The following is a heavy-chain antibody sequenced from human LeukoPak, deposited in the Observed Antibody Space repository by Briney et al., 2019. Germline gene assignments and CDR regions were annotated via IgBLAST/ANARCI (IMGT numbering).Heavy chain of an antibody. Sequence: GGSLRLSCAASGFTFSSYWMSWVRHAPGKGPEWVANITRDGSEKYYVDSVRGRFTISRHNAKNSLYLQIDSLRAEETAVYYCARAPLGRYCSGGSCYSSSGAVDFWGQGTMVTVSS. CDR2: ITRDGSEK. J-gene: IGHJ3*01. D-gene: IGHD2-15*01. V-gene: IGHV3-7*01. CDR1: GFTFSSYW. CDR3: ARAPLGRYCSGGSCYSSSGAVDF.